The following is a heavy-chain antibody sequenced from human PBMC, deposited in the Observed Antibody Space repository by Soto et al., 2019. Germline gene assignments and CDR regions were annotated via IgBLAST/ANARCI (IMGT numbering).Heavy chain of an antibody. CDR2: IYYSGST. Sequence: SETLSLTCTVSGGSISSSSYYWGWIRQPPGKGLEWIGSIYYSGSTYYNPSLKSRVTISVDTSKNHVSLKLSSVTAADTAVYYCASHYNDYYYYYYMDVWGKGTTVTVSS. CDR3: ASHYNDYYYYYYMDV. V-gene: IGHV4-39*01. J-gene: IGHJ6*03. CDR1: GGSISSSSYY. D-gene: IGHD1-1*01.